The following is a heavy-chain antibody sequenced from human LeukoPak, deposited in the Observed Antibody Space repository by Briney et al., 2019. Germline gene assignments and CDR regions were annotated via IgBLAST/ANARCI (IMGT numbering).Heavy chain of an antibody. J-gene: IGHJ4*02. CDR1: GGFISSYY. D-gene: IGHD3-9*01. CDR3: ARGSSYDILTGYFDY. CDR2: IYYSGST. Sequence: SETLSLTCTVSGGFISSYYWSWIRQPPGKGLEWIGYIYYSGSTNYNPSLKSRVTISVDTSKNQFSLKLSSVTAADTAVYYCARGSSYDILTGYFDYWGQGTLVTVSS. V-gene: IGHV4-59*01.